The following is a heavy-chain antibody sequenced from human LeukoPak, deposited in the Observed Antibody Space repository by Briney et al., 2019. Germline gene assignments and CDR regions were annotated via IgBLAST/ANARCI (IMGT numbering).Heavy chain of an antibody. CDR3: VRGYSFGPYGMDV. CDR1: GFPFSSYA. D-gene: IGHD2-15*01. J-gene: IGHJ6*02. V-gene: IGHV3-64D*09. CDR2: ISDSGGST. Sequence: GGSLRLSCSASGFPFSSYAMHWVRRAPGKGLEYLSAISDSGGSTYYADSVKGRFTISRDNSKNTLYLQMSSLRAEDTAVYFCVRGYSFGPYGMDVWGQGTTVTVSS.